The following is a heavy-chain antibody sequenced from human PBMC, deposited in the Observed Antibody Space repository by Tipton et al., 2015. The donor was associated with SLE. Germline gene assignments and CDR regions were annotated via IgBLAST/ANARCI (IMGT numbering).Heavy chain of an antibody. D-gene: IGHD1-26*01. J-gene: IGHJ4*02. CDR1: GFTFSRYW. CDR2: INTDGSST. Sequence: GSLRLSCAASGFTFSRYWMHWVRQTPGKGLVWLSRINTDGSSTTYADSVKGRFTISRDNAENTLFLQMNSLRVEDTAVYYCLRWGSGSYSGFDYWGQGTLVTVSS. CDR3: LRWGSGSYSGFDY. V-gene: IGHV3-74*01.